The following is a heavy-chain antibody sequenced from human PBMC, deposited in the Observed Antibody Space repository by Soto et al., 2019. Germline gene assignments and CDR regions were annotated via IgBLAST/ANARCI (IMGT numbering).Heavy chain of an antibody. CDR2: ISAYNGNT. V-gene: IGHV1-18*04. Sequence: GASVKVSCKASGYTFTSYGISWVRQAPGQGLEWMGWISAYNGNTNYAQKLQGRVTMTTDTSTSKAYMELRSLRSDDTAVYYCARRKWDSSWGDVFDIWVQGTMVSVS. CDR1: GYTFTSYG. D-gene: IGHD3-22*01. J-gene: IGHJ3*02. CDR3: ARRKWDSSWGDVFDI.